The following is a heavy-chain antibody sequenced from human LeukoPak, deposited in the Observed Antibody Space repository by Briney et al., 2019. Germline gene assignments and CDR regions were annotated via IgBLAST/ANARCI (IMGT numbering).Heavy chain of an antibody. D-gene: IGHD5-18*01. V-gene: IGHV3-33*01. CDR2: IWYDGSNK. CDR3: ARDLLGYSYDAYYFDF. Sequence: GGSLRLSCAASGFTFNNYGMHWVRQAPGKGLEGVAVIWYDGSNKYYADSVKGRFTISRDNSKNTLYLQMNSLRAEDTAVYYCARDLLGYSYDAYYFDFWGQGTLVTVSS. J-gene: IGHJ4*02. CDR1: GFTFNNYG.